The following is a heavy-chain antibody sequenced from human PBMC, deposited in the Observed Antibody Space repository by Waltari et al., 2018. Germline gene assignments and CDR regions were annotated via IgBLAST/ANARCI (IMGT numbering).Heavy chain of an antibody. CDR1: GFIFSSPA. J-gene: IGHJ3*01. CDR3: ARLFVDLFTGAHGAFDV. D-gene: IGHD3-9*01. CDR2: ISYDGSDK. Sequence: HVQLVESGGGVVQPGRSLRLSCAASGFIFSSPAMHGVRQAPGKGLEWVAVISYDGSDKYDADSVKVRFSISRDNSRNTLYLQMNSLRAEDTAVYYCARLFVDLFTGAHGAFDVWGQGTMVTVSS. V-gene: IGHV3-30*04.